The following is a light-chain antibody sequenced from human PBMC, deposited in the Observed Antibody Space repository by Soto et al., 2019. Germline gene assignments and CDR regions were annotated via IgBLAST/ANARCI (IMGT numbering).Light chain of an antibody. CDR3: SSYTSNSTRG. Sequence: QSALNQAGSVSRSPGQSITITSTGTNSDVGGSNYVSWYQQYPDKAPKLMIYDVSNRPSGVSSRFSGSKSGNTASLTISGLQAEDEADYYCSSYTSNSTRGFATGTKVTVL. J-gene: IGLJ1*01. CDR2: DVS. CDR1: NSDVGGSNY. V-gene: IGLV2-14*01.